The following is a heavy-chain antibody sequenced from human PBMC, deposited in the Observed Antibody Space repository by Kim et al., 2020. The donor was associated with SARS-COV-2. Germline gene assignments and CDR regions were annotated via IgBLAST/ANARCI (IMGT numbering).Heavy chain of an antibody. J-gene: IGHJ6*02. CDR1: GGSISSSNW. V-gene: IGHV4-4*02. CDR3: ARVNVVTPLYAYYYYGMDV. D-gene: IGHD3-22*01. Sequence: SETLSLTCAVSGGSISSSNWWSWVRQPPGKGLEWIGEIYHSGSTNYNPSLKSRVTISVDKSKNQFSLKLSSVTAADTAVYYCARVNVVTPLYAYYYYGMDVWGQGTTVTVSS. CDR2: IYHSGST.